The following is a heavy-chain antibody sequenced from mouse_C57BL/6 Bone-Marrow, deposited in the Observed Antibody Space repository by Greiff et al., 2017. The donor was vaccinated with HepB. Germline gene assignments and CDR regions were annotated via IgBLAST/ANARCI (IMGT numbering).Heavy chain of an antibody. J-gene: IGHJ4*01. CDR3: ARNPYYRGAMDD. CDR2: IDPSDSDT. D-gene: IGHD2-14*01. CDR1: GYTFTSYW. V-gene: IGHV1-69*01. Sequence: VQLQQPGAELVMPGASVKLSCKASGYTFTSYWMHWVKQRPGQGLEWIGEIDPSDSDTNYNQKFKGKSTLTVDKSSSTAYLQLSSLTSEDSAVYYCARNPYYRGAMDDWGQGTSVTVAS.